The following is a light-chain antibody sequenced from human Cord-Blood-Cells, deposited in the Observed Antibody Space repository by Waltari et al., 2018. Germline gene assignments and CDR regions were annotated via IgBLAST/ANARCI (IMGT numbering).Light chain of an antibody. CDR3: QQRSNWPPFT. CDR2: DAS. J-gene: IGKJ3*01. CDR1: QSVSSY. Sequence: EIVLTQSPATLSLSTGERATLSCRASQSVSSYLAWYQQKPGQAPRLLIYDASNRATGIPARFSGSGSGTDFTLTINSLEPEDFAVYYCQQRSNWPPFTFGPGTKVDIK. V-gene: IGKV3-11*01.